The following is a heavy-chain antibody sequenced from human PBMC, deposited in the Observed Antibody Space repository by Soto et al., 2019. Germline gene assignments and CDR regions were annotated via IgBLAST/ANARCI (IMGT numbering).Heavy chain of an antibody. D-gene: IGHD3-10*01. CDR1: GFTFSNYA. CDR2: IRETGNT. J-gene: IGHJ4*02. V-gene: IGHV3-23*01. Sequence: EVHILQSGGGLEQPGGSLRLSCAASGFTFSNYAMSWIRQAPGKGLEWVSTIRETGNTYYADSVRGRFATSRDNSENTLYLQMSSLRAEDTAVYYCAKQQTGVIRALDYWGQGTLVTVSS. CDR3: AKQQTGVIRALDY.